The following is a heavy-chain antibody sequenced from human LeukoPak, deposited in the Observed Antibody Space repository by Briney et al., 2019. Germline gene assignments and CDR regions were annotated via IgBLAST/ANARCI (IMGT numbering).Heavy chain of an antibody. CDR1: GGSTSSYY. Sequence: SKPLSLTCTVSGGSTSSYYWSWIRQPPRNRLEWVGFIFYSGSANYNPSLKCRLTISITKLKVEFSLKLSSVTAADTAVYYCARHSGAGTGFVYWGQGTLVTVSS. D-gene: IGHD6-19*01. CDR2: IFYSGSA. V-gene: IGHV4-59*08. J-gene: IGHJ4*02. CDR3: ARHSGAGTGFVY.